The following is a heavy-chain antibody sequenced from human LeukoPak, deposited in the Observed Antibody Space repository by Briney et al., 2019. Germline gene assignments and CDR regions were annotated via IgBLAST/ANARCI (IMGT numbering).Heavy chain of an antibody. J-gene: IGHJ4*02. CDR3: ARSWRTTADFDY. CDR1: GFSLSTSGMR. Sequence: SGLTLVNPTQTLTLTCTFSGFSLSTSGMRVSWIRQPPGKALEWLARIDWDDEKFYSTSLRTRVTISKDTSKNHVVLTMTNMDPVDTATYYCARSWRTTADFDYWGQGTLATVSS. V-gene: IGHV2-70*04. D-gene: IGHD4-17*01. CDR2: IDWDDEK.